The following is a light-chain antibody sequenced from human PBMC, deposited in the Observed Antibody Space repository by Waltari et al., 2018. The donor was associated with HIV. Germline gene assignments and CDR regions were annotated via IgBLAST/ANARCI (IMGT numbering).Light chain of an antibody. J-gene: IGLJ3*02. CDR1: SSDVGGYNY. V-gene: IGLV2-8*01. Sequence: QSALTQLPSASGSPGQSVTISCTGTSSDVGGYNYVSWYQQHPGKAPKLMIYEVSKRPSGVPDRFSGSKSGNTASLTVSGLQAEDEADYYCSSSRVFGGGTKLTVL. CDR2: EVS. CDR3: SSSRV.